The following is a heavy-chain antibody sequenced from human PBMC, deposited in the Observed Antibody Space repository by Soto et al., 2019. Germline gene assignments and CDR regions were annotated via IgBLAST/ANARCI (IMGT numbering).Heavy chain of an antibody. V-gene: IGHV1-3*01. CDR3: ARAFEGDLGALDY. D-gene: IGHD1-26*01. Sequence: GASVKVSCKASGYTFTSYAMHWVRQAPGQRLEWMGWINAGNGNTKYSQKFQGRVTITRDTSASTAYMEPSSLRSEDTAVYYCARAFEGDLGALDYWGQGTLVTVSS. CDR2: INAGNGNT. J-gene: IGHJ4*02. CDR1: GYTFTSYA.